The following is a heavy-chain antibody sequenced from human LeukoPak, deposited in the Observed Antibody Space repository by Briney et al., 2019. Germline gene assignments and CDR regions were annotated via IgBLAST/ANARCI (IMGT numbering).Heavy chain of an antibody. CDR1: GYSISSGYY. CDR3: ARGQIVYSFDRSGYFDY. J-gene: IGHJ4*02. V-gene: IGHV4-38-2*02. Sequence: SETLSLTCTVSGYSISSGYYWGWIRQPPGKGLEWIGSIYHSGSTYYNPSLKSRVTISVDTSKNQFSLKLSSVTAADTAVYYCARGQIVYSFDRSGYFDYWGQGNLVTVSS. D-gene: IGHD3-22*01. CDR2: IYHSGST.